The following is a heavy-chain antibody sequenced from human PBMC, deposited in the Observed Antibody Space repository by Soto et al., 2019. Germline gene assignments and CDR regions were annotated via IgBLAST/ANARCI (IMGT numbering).Heavy chain of an antibody. CDR2: IYWDDDK. V-gene: IGHV2-5*02. CDR1: GFSLSTSGMG. CDR3: AHYSSTSSFDY. J-gene: IGHJ4*02. D-gene: IGHD6-13*01. Sequence: QITLKESGPTLVKPTQTFTLACTFSGFSLSTSGMGVGWIRQPPGKALEWLALIYWDDDKRYSPSLKSRLTNTKDTTKNQVVLTMTNMDPVDTATYYCAHYSSTSSFDYWGQGTLVTVSS.